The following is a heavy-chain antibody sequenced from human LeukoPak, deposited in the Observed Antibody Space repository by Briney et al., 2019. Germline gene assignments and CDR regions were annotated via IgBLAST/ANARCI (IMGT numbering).Heavy chain of an antibody. CDR1: GGSFSGYY. V-gene: IGHV4-34*01. CDR2: INHSGST. Sequence: SETLSLTCAVYGGSFSGYYWSWIRHPPGKGLEWIGEINHSGSTNYNPSLKSRVTITVDTSKNHFSLKLSSVTAADTAVYYCERELLWFGESLWGQGTLVTVSS. D-gene: IGHD3-10*01. J-gene: IGHJ4*02. CDR3: ERELLWFGESL.